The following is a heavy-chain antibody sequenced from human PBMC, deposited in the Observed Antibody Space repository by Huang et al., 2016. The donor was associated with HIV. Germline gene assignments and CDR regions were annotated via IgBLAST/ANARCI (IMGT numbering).Heavy chain of an antibody. CDR3: ARGHITAPGTSYFDY. V-gene: IGHV1-46*02. CDR2: ISPTNGHT. Sequence: QVQLVQSGAEVKTPGASMNVSCKASGYTFNIYCIHWVRQVPGQAFEWMGIISPTNGHTNYARSVRGRVARTRDKSTSTVYIELRSLTSEDTAMYYCARGHITAPGTSYFDYWGQGLMVTVSS. D-gene: IGHD6-13*01. CDR1: GYTFNIYC. J-gene: IGHJ4*02.